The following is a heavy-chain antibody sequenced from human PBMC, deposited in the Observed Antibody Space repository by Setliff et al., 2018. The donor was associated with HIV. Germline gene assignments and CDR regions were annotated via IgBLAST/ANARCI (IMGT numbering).Heavy chain of an antibody. CDR3: AKSSSSWGYFDY. V-gene: IGHV4-61*09. CDR1: GGSITSGNYF. J-gene: IGHJ4*02. D-gene: IGHD6-13*01. Sequence: SETLSLTCTVSGGSITSGNYFWTWIRQPAGKGLEWIGHIYTDGSTNYNPSFRSRVTISVDKSKNQFSLKLSSVTAADTAVYYCAKSSSSWGYFDYWGQGTLVTVSS. CDR2: IYTDGST.